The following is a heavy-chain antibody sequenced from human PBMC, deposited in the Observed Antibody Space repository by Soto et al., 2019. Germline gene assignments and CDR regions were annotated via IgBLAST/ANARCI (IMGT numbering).Heavy chain of an antibody. CDR1: GFTFSSYG. Sequence: QVQLVESGGGVVQPGRSLRLSCAASGFTFSSYGMHWVRQAPGKGLEWVAVISYDGSIKYYADSVKGRFTISRDNSKNTLYRQVNSLRAEETAVYYCASHYCDPSGPPGNDFDYWGQGTLVTVSS. D-gene: IGHD3-22*01. V-gene: IGHV3-30*03. CDR2: ISYDGSIK. J-gene: IGHJ4*02. CDR3: ASHYCDPSGPPGNDFDY.